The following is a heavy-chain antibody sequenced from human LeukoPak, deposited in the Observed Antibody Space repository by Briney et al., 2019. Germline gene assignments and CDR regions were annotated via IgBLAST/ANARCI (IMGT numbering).Heavy chain of an antibody. D-gene: IGHD3-16*02. V-gene: IGHV3-9*01. CDR1: GFTFDDYA. Sequence: PGGSLRLSCAASGFTFDDYAMHWVRQAPGKGLEWVSGISWNSGGIGYADSVKGRFTISRDNAKNSLYLQMNSLRAEDTALYYCAKGQGVWGSYRYNEFDYWGQGTLVTVSS. CDR2: ISWNSGGI. J-gene: IGHJ4*02. CDR3: AKGQGVWGSYRYNEFDY.